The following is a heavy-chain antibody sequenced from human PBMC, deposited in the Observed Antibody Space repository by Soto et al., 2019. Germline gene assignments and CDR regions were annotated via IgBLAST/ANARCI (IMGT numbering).Heavy chain of an antibody. J-gene: IGHJ5*02. V-gene: IGHV1-3*01. CDR2: INPVNGNT. CDR1: GYTFTTYT. CDR3: ARGIATGQLDP. D-gene: IGHD6-13*01. Sequence: ASVKVSCKASGYTFTTYTMNWVRQAPGQRLEWMGWINPVNGNTKSSQKFQDRVIITRDTSASTAYMELRRLRSEDTAVYYCARGIATGQLDPWGQGTLVTVSS.